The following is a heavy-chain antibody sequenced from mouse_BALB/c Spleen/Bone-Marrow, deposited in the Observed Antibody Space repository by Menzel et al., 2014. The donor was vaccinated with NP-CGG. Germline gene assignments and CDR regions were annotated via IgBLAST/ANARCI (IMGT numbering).Heavy chain of an antibody. CDR3: ARGGGSYAMDY. V-gene: IGHV1-52*01. CDR1: GYTFTSYW. D-gene: IGHD1-2*01. J-gene: IGHJ4*01. Sequence: QVQLQQSGAELVRPGDSVKLSCKASGYTFTSYWMNWVKQRPEQGLEWIGRIDPYDSETHYNQKFKDKAILTVDKSSSSAYMQLISLTSEDSSVYYCARGGGSYAMDYWGQGTSVTVSS. CDR2: IDPYDSET.